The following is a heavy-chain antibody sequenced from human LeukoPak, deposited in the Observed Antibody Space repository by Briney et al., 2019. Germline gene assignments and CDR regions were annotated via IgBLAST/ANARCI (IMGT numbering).Heavy chain of an antibody. CDR1: GFTFGSYA. J-gene: IGHJ3*02. D-gene: IGHD4-17*01. V-gene: IGHV3-30-3*01. Sequence: GGSLRLSCAASGFTFGSYAMHWVRQAPGKGLEWVAVISYDGSNKYYADPVKGRFTISRDNSKNTLYLQMNSLRAEDTAVYYCAREDYGDYYAFDIWGQGTMVTVSS. CDR2: ISYDGSNK. CDR3: AREDYGDYYAFDI.